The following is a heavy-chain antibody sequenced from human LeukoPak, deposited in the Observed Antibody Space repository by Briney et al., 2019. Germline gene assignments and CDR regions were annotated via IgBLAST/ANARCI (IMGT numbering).Heavy chain of an antibody. D-gene: IGHD5-18*01. CDR2: IDRSGNTI. Sequence: PGGSLSLSCAASGFTFSDNGMNCVRRAPEKGREWISYIDRSGNTIFYAESVKGRFTISRDNSKNKLYLQMNSLRAEDTAVYYCAKDRIQPSNGYFDYWGQGTLVTVSS. CDR3: AKDRIQPSNGYFDY. J-gene: IGHJ4*02. V-gene: IGHV3-NL1*01. CDR1: GFTFSDNG.